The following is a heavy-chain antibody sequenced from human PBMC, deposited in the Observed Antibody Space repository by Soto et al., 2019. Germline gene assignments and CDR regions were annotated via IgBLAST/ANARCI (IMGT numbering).Heavy chain of an antibody. CDR3: ARHWGG. J-gene: IGHJ4*01. V-gene: IGHV3-23*01. CDR1: GFTFNTYD. Sequence: EVQLLEAGGGLVQPGGSLRLSCAASGFTFNTYDMSWVRQAPGTGLECVSSIATTGETTFYADSVRGRFTISRDNSKNTLFLQINTLRADDTAIYYCARHWGGWGHGTLVTVSS. D-gene: IGHD2-21*01. CDR2: IATTGETT.